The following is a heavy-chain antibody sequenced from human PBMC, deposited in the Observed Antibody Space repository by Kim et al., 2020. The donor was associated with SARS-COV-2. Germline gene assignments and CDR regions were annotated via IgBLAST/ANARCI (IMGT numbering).Heavy chain of an antibody. CDR3: ARAARIVGGTRLGMDV. J-gene: IGHJ6*02. D-gene: IGHD1-26*01. CDR2: TYYRSKWYN. Sequence: SRTLSLTCAISGDSVSSNSAAWNWIRQSPSRGLEWLGRTYYRSKWYNDYAVSVKSRITINPDTSKNQFSLQLNSVTPEDTAVYYCARAARIVGGTRLGMDVWGQGTTVTVSS. CDR1: GDSVSSNSAA. V-gene: IGHV6-1*01.